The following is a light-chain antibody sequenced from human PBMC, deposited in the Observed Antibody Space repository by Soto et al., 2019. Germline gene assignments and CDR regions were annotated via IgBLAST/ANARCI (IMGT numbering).Light chain of an antibody. CDR3: QQYDDWLRLT. V-gene: IGKV3D-15*01. CDR1: QSVNIY. CDR2: GAS. Sequence: EIVMTQSPSTLSVSPVERAILSCRASQSVNIYLAWYQQKPGQAPRLLIFGASSRATGIPARFSGSGSGTEFNLTISSLQSEDFAVYFCQQYDDWLRLTFGGGTKVDIK. J-gene: IGKJ4*01.